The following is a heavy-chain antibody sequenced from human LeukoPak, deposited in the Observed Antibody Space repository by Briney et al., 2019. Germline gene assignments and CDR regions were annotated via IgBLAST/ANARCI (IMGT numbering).Heavy chain of an antibody. CDR1: GYTFTSYY. J-gene: IGHJ3*02. V-gene: IGHV1-46*01. D-gene: IGHD6-13*01. CDR2: INPSGGST. CDR3: ASNGGAAAAGPDAFDI. Sequence: APVKVSCKASGYTFTSYYMHWVRQAPGQGLEWMGIINPSGGSTSYAQKFQGRVTMTRDTSTSTVYMELSSLRSEDTAVYYCASNGGAAAAGPDAFDIWGQGTMVTVSS.